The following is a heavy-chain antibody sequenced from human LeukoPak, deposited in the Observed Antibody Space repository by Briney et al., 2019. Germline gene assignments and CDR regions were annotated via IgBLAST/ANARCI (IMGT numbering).Heavy chain of an antibody. CDR2: ISPSGGST. CDR3: ARSGEYYDILTGYYNRWFDP. CDR1: GYTFTSNY. D-gene: IGHD3-9*01. V-gene: IGHV1-46*01. Sequence: ASVKVSCKAFGYTFTSNYMHWVRQAPGQGPEWMGVISPSGGSTTYAQKFQGRVTLTRDMSTSTDYLELSSLRSEDTAVYYCARSGEYYDILTGYYNRWFDPWGQGTLVTVSS. J-gene: IGHJ5*02.